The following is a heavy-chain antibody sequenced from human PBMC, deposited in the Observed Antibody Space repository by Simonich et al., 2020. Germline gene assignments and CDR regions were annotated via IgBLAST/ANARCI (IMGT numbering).Heavy chain of an antibody. J-gene: IGHJ4*02. V-gene: IGHV3-21*01. CDR2: ISSSSSYI. CDR1: GFTFSSYS. Sequence: EVQLVESGGGLVKPGGSLRLSCAASGFTFSSYSMNWVRRAPGKGREWVSSISSSSSYIYYADSVKGRFTISRDNAKNSLYLQMNSLRAEDTAVYYCARDVDTAMVFDYWGQGTLVTVSS. D-gene: IGHD5-18*01. CDR3: ARDVDTAMVFDY.